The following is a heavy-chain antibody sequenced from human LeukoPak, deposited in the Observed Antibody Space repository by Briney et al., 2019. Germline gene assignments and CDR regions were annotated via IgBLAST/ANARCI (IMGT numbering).Heavy chain of an antibody. D-gene: IGHD6-19*01. V-gene: IGHV4-4*07. J-gene: IGHJ4*02. CDR2: IYTSGSS. CDR1: GGSMSSYY. Sequence: SETLSLTCSVSGGSMSSYYWRWIRQPAGKRLEWIGRIYTSGSSHHNPSLKSRVTMSVDTSKKQFSLNLNSVTAADTAVYYCATYAQLLAFDNWGQGTLVTVSS. CDR3: ATYAQLLAFDN.